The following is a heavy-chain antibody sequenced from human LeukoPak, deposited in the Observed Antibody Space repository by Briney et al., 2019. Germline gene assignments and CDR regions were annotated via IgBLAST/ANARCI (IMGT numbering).Heavy chain of an antibody. CDR3: ARGAGFGGYSRYYTDV. CDR1: GYTFTANY. Sequence: ASVKVSCKASGYTFTANYIHWVRQAPGQGLECMGWINPNSGGTNYAQKFQARVTMTGDTSISTAYMELNSLRSDDTAVYYCARGAGFGGYSRYYTDVWGKGTTVTVSS. J-gene: IGHJ6*03. V-gene: IGHV1-2*02. D-gene: IGHD3-16*01. CDR2: INPNSGGT.